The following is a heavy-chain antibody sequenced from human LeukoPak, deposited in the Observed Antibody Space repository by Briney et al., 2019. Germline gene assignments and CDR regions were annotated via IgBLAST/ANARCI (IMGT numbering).Heavy chain of an antibody. CDR2: ISHDGGSE. CDR1: GFTIGNYG. CDR3: AKDWGSSGWYNWFDP. J-gene: IGHJ5*02. V-gene: IGHV3-30*18. Sequence: PGGSLRLSCVVSGFTIGNYGMHWVRQAPDKGLEWVAMISHDGGSEHYGDSVKSRFTISRDISKNTLYLHMSSLRVEDTAVYYCAKDWGSSGWYNWFDPWGQGTLVTVSS. D-gene: IGHD6-19*01.